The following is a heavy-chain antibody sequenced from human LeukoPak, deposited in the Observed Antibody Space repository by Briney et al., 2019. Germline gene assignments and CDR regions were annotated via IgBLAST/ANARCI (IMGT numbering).Heavy chain of an antibody. V-gene: IGHV3-30*04. CDR2: ISYDGSNK. CDR1: GFTFSSYA. D-gene: IGHD2-21*02. CDR3: ARDSLEVGDCLDY. J-gene: IGHJ4*02. Sequence: GRSLRLSCAASGFTFSSYAMHWVRQAPGKGLEWVAVISYDGSNKYYADSVKGRFTISRDNSKNTLYLQMNSLRAEDTAVYYCARDSLEVGDCLDYWGQGTLVTVSS.